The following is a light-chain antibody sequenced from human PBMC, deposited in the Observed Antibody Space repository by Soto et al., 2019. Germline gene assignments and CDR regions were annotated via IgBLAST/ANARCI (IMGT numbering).Light chain of an antibody. V-gene: IGKV1-33*01. CDR3: QQYNSLVS. J-gene: IGKJ4*01. CDR1: QDISNY. Sequence: DIQMTQSPSSLSASAGDRVTITCQASQDISNYLNWYQQKPGKAPKVLIHDASDLETGVPSRFSGSGSGTNFTFTISRLQPEDFASYYCQQYNSLVSFGGGTKVQT. CDR2: DAS.